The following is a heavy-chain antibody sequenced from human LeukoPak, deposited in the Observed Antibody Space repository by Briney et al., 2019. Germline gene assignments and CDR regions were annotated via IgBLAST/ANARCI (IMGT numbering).Heavy chain of an antibody. CDR2: IWHDASHT. CDR3: AREIFGSGSYSDY. D-gene: IGHD3-10*01. Sequence: GGSLRLSCAASGFSFSTYAMHWVRQAPGKVLEWVALIWHDASHTFYTDSVKGRFTISRDNSKNTVYLQMNSLGGEDTAVYYCAREIFGSGSYSDYWGQGTLVTVSS. CDR1: GFSFSTYA. J-gene: IGHJ4*02. V-gene: IGHV3-33*01.